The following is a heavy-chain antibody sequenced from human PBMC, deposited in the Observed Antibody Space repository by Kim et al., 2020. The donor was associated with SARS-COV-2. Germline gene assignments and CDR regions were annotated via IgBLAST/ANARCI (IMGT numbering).Heavy chain of an antibody. CDR1: GGSFSGYY. V-gene: IGHV4-34*01. J-gene: IGHJ5*02. CDR3: ARGYSSSWFNWFDP. CDR2: INHSGST. Sequence: SETLSLTCAVYGGSFSGYYWSWIRQPPGKGLEWIGEINHSGSTNYNSSLKSRVTISVDTSKNQFSLKLRSVTAADTAMYYCARGYSSSWFNWFDPWGQGT. D-gene: IGHD6-13*01.